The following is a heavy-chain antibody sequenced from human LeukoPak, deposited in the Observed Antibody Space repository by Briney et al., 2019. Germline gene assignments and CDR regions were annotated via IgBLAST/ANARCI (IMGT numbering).Heavy chain of an antibody. J-gene: IGHJ4*02. CDR2: ISAYNGNT. CDR3: ARDSARPVGATGPAFDY. CDR1: GYTFTSYG. D-gene: IGHD1-26*01. V-gene: IGHV1-18*01. Sequence: ASVKVSCKASGYTFTSYGISWVRQAPGQGLEWMGWISAYNGNTNYAQKLQGRVTMSTDTSTSTAYMELKSLRSDDTAVYYCARDSARPVGATGPAFDYWGQGTLVTISS.